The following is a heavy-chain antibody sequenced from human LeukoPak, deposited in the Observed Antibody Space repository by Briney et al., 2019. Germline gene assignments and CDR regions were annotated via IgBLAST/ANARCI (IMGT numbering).Heavy chain of an antibody. CDR1: VFTFNIYC. CDR2: ISGSGGST. CDR3: AKDLHIAVAVYFDY. J-gene: IGHJ4*02. V-gene: IGHV3-23*01. Sequence: GGSLRLSCAASVFTFNIYCMTWVRQAPRKGLEWGSAISGSGGSTYYADSVKGRFTISRDNSKNTLYLQMNSLRAEDTAVYYCAKDLHIAVAVYFDYWGQGTLVTVSS. D-gene: IGHD6-19*01.